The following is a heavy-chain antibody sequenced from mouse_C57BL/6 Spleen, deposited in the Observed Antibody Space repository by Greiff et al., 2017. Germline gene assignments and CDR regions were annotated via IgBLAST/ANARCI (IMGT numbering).Heavy chain of an antibody. CDR1: GYTFTSYW. V-gene: IGHV1-7*01. J-gene: IGHJ4*01. Sequence: VQLQQSGAELVKPGASVKLSCKASGYTFTSYWMHWVKQRPGQGLEWIGYINPSSGYTKYNQKFKDKATLTVDKSSSTAYMQRSSLTYEDSAVYDCAKGMDSSYAMDDWGQGTTVTVSS. D-gene: IGHD2-3*01. CDR2: INPSSGYT. CDR3: AKGMDSSYAMDD.